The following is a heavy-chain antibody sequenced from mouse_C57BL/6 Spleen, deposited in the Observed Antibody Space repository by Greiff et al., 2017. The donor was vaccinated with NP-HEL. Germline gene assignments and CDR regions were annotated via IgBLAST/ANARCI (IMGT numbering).Heavy chain of an antibody. V-gene: IGHV1-69*01. Sequence: QVQLQQPGAELVMPGASVKLSCKASGYTFTSYWMHWVKQRPGQGLEWIGEIDPSDSYTNYNQKFKGKSTLTVDKSSSTAYMQLSSLTSEDSAVDYCARWGASYWYFDVWGTGTTVTVSS. CDR2: IDPSDSYT. CDR3: ARWGASYWYFDV. CDR1: GYTFTSYW. J-gene: IGHJ1*03.